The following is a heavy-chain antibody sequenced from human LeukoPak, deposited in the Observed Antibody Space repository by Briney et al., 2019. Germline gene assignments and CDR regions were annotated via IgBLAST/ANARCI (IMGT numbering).Heavy chain of an antibody. CDR1: GYTFTSYD. J-gene: IGHJ6*03. CDR2: INPNSGGT. Sequence: ASVKVSCKASGYTFTSYDINWVRQAPGQGLEWMGWINPNSGGTNYAQKFQGRVTMTRDTSISTAYMELSRLRSDDTAVYYCARDTYPDIVDYYIDVWGKGTTVTVSS. V-gene: IGHV1-2*02. CDR3: ARDTYPDIVDYYIDV. D-gene: IGHD2-15*01.